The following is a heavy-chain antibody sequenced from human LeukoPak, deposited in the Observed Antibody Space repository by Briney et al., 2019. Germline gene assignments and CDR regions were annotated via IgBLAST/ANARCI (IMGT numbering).Heavy chain of an antibody. D-gene: IGHD3-10*01. CDR2: IIPIFGTA. V-gene: IGHV1-69*05. J-gene: IGHJ4*02. CDR3: ARVWFGELLMDY. CDR1: GGTFSSYA. Sequence: SVKVSCKASGGTFSSYAISWVRQAPGQGLEWMGRIIPIFGTANYAQKFQGRVTVTTDESTSTAYMELSSLRSEDTAVYYCARVWFGELLMDYWGQGTLVTVSS.